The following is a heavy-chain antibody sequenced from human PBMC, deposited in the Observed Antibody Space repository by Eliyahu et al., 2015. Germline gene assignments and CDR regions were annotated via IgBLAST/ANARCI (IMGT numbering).Heavy chain of an antibody. V-gene: IGHV3-23*01. J-gene: IGHJ4*02. CDR1: GFTFSXXA. CDR3: AKDQGLTIAARLXSFDY. D-gene: IGHD6-6*01. CDR2: ISGSGGST. Sequence: EVQLLXSGGGLVQPGGSLRLSCSASGFTFSXXAMSWVRQAPGKGLEWVSAISGSGGSTHYADSAKGRFTISRDSSKNTLYLQMNSLRAEDTAVYYCAKDQGLTIAARLXSFDYWGQGTLVTVSS.